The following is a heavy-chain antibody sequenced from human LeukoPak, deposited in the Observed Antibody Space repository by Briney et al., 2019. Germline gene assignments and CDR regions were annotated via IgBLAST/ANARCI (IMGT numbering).Heavy chain of an antibody. Sequence: ASVKVSCKASGYTFTGYYMHWVRQAPGQVLEWMGWINPNSGGTNYAQKFQGRVTMTRDTSISTAYMELSRLRSDDTAVYYCARDGMVRGVIIGSYGMDVWGQGTTVTVSS. D-gene: IGHD3-10*01. J-gene: IGHJ6*02. CDR1: GYTFTGYY. CDR2: INPNSGGT. CDR3: ARDGMVRGVIIGSYGMDV. V-gene: IGHV1-2*02.